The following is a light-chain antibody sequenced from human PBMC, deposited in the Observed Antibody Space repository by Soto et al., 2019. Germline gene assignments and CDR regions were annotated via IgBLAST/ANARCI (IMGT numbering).Light chain of an antibody. J-gene: IGKJ2*01. Sequence: DIQMTQSPSTLSASVGDRVTITCRASQSISSWLAWYQQKPGKAPKLLIYDASSLESGVPSRFSGSGSGTEFTLTISSLQPDDFVTYYCQQYNSYSRRTFGQGTKLEIK. CDR3: QQYNSYSRRT. CDR2: DAS. V-gene: IGKV1-5*01. CDR1: QSISSW.